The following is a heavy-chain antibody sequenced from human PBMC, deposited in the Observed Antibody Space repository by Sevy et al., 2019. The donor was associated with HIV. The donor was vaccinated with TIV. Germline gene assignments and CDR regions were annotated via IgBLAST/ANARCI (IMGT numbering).Heavy chain of an antibody. CDR3: ARRVVPAATKVGAFDY. D-gene: IGHD2-2*01. Sequence: GESLKISCKGSGYSFTSYWIGWVRQMPGKGLEWMGIIYPGDSDTSYSPSFQGKVTSSADKSISTAYLQWSSLKASDTARYYCARRVVPAATKVGAFDYWGQGTLVTVSS. CDR2: IYPGDSDT. J-gene: IGHJ4*02. CDR1: GYSFTSYW. V-gene: IGHV5-51*01.